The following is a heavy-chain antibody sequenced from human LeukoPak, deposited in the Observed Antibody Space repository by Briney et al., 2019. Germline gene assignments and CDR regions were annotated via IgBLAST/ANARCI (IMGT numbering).Heavy chain of an antibody. J-gene: IGHJ3*02. V-gene: IGHV3-30-3*01. Sequence: GRSLRLSCAASGFTFSSYAMHCVRQAPGKGLEWVAVISYDGSNKYYADSVKGRFTISRDNSKNTLYLQMNSLRAEDTAVYYCARSMGADGAFDIWGQGTMVTVSS. D-gene: IGHD1-26*01. CDR3: ARSMGADGAFDI. CDR2: ISYDGSNK. CDR1: GFTFSSYA.